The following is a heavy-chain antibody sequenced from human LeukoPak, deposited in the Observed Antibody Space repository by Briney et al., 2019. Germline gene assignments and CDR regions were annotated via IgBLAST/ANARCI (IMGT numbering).Heavy chain of an antibody. J-gene: IGHJ4*02. V-gene: IGHV4-4*07. D-gene: IGHD4-23*01. Sequence: SETLSLTCTVSGGSISSYYWSWIRQPAGKGLEWIGRVYTSGSPNYNPSLESRVTMSVDTSKNQFSLNLSSVTAADTAVYYCARGGYGASSGFDYWGQGTLGTVSS. CDR1: GGSISSYY. CDR3: ARGGYGASSGFDY. CDR2: VYTSGSP.